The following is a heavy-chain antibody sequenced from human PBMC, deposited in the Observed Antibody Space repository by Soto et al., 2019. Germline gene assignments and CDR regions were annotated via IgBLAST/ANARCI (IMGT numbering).Heavy chain of an antibody. V-gene: IGHV3-21*01. CDR3: AREVTTREVGAFDI. Sequence: GGSLRLSCAASGFTFSSYSMNWVRQAPGKGLEWVSSISSSSSYIYYADSVKGRFTISRDNAKNSLYLQMNSLRAEDTAVYYCAREVTTREVGAFDIWGQGTMVTVSS. CDR1: GFTFSSYS. J-gene: IGHJ3*02. CDR2: ISSSSSYI. D-gene: IGHD4-17*01.